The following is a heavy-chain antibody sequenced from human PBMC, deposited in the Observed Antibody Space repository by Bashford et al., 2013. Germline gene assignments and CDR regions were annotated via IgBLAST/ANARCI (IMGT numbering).Heavy chain of an antibody. CDR2: ISGSSGST. V-gene: IGHV3-23*01. J-gene: IGHJ4*02. D-gene: IGHD5-24*01. Sequence: VRQAPGKGLEWVSAISGSSGSTYYADSVKGRFTISRDNSKYTLYLQMNSLKTEDTAVYYCARVGARDGYHFDYWGQGTLVTVSS. CDR3: ARVGARDGYHFDY.